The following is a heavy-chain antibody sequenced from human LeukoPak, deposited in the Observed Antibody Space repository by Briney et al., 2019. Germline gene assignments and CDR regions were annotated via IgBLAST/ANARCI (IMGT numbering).Heavy chain of an antibody. Sequence: ASVKVSCKASGYTFSNYGITWVRQAPGQGLEWMGWISAYNGKTNYAQKFQGRVTMTTDTSTNTAYMELRSLRYDDTAVYYCARDGPDYGDYVNFDYWGQGTLVTVSS. CDR3: ARDGPDYGDYVNFDY. V-gene: IGHV1-18*01. CDR2: ISAYNGKT. J-gene: IGHJ4*02. CDR1: GYTFSNYG. D-gene: IGHD4-17*01.